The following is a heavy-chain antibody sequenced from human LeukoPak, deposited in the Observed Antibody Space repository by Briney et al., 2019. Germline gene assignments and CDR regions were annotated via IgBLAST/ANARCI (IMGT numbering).Heavy chain of an antibody. CDR1: GFSLGGYW. CDR3: ARDPRNVGLAP. J-gene: IGHJ5*02. Sequence: GGSLRLSCVASGFSLGGYWMYWVRQAPGKGLMYISRNNGDGSTTNYADVVKGRFTMSRDNVKNTLYLQMNSLRVEDTAVYYCARDPRNVGLAPWGQGTLVTVSS. D-gene: IGHD2-15*01. V-gene: IGHV3-74*01. CDR2: NNGDGSTT.